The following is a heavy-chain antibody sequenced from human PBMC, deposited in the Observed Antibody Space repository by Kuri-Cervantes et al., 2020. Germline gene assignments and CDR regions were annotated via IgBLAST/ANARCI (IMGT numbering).Heavy chain of an antibody. Sequence: GESLKISCAASGFTFSPYPMNWVRQAPGKGLEWISYISSDSRTVYYADSVKGRFTISRDNSKNTLYLQMNSLRAEDTAVYYCAALGYCSGGSCYGYYYYYYMDVWGKGTTVTVSS. CDR2: ISSDSRTV. CDR1: GFTFSPYP. V-gene: IGHV3-48*01. CDR3: AALGYCSGGSCYGYYYYYYMDV. D-gene: IGHD2-15*01. J-gene: IGHJ6*03.